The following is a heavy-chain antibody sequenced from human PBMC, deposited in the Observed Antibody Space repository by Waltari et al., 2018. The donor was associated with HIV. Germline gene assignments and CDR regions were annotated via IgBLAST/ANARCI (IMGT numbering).Heavy chain of an antibody. CDR1: GFIFTDFA. CDR3: VKDSGRAADVFDL. D-gene: IGHD3-10*01. CDR2: MRGGGET. V-gene: IGHV3-23*01. Sequence: QLLESGGGLVEPGGSLRLSCAASGFIFTDFAMDWVRQAPGKWLEWVSAMRGGGETFYADSVKGLFTISRDNSKNTLYLQMNSLRADDAAVYYCVKDSGRAADVFDLWGQGTMVTVSS. J-gene: IGHJ3*01.